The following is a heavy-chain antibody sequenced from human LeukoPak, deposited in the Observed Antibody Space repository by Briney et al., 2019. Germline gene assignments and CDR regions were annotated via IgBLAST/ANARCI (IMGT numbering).Heavy chain of an antibody. Sequence: ASVKVSCKASGYTFTSYAMHWVRQAPGQRLEWMGWINAGNGNTKYSQKFQGRVTITRDTSASTAYMELSSLRSEDTAVYYCARGYCSASPLYYWGQGTLVTVSS. D-gene: IGHD3-10*01. CDR1: GYTFTSYA. V-gene: IGHV1-3*01. CDR3: ARGYCSASPLYY. CDR2: INAGNGNT. J-gene: IGHJ4*02.